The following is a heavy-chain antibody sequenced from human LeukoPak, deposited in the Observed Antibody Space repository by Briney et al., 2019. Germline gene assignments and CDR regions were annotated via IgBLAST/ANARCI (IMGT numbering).Heavy chain of an antibody. CDR2: INPNSGGT. CDR3: ARGGEDSYCTGGVCYGEYSQH. Sequence: ASVKVSCKASGYTFTGYYMHWVRQAPGQGLEWMGWINPNSGGTNYAQKFQGRVTMTRDTSISTAYMELSRLRSDDTAVYYCARGGEDSYCTGGVCYGEYSQHWGQGTLVTVSS. D-gene: IGHD2-8*02. J-gene: IGHJ1*01. CDR1: GYTFTGYY. V-gene: IGHV1-2*02.